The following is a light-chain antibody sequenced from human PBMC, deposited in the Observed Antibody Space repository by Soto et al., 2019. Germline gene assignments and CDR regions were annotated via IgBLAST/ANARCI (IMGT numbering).Light chain of an antibody. Sequence: DIVTSQSPDSLAVSLGERATIKCRSSQSVLFDTSNNNYLAWYQQKAGPPPKLLIYWAYTRDAGVPDRFSGGGSGTAFTLTINILQPEDVAVYYCHQYYDIPPTFGGGTKVEIK. CDR2: WAY. J-gene: IGKJ4*01. CDR1: QSVLFDTSNNNY. V-gene: IGKV4-1*01. CDR3: HQYYDIPPT.